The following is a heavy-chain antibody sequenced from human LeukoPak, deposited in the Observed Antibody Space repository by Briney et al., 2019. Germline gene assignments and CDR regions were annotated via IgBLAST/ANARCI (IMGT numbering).Heavy chain of an antibody. CDR1: GYTFTSYA. D-gene: IGHD6-13*01. J-gene: IGHJ4*02. V-gene: IGHV7-4-1*02. CDR2: INTSTGNP. Sequence: ASVKVSCKASGYTFTSYAMNWVRQAPGQGLEWMGWINTSTGNPTYAQGFTGRFVFSLDTSVSTAYLQISSLKAEDTAVYYCAREGSSSWYANFDYWGQGTLVTVSS. CDR3: AREGSSSWYANFDY.